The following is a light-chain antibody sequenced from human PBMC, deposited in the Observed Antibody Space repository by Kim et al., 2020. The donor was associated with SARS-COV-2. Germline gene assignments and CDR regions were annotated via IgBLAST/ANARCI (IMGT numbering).Light chain of an antibody. V-gene: IGLV3-21*04. J-gene: IGLJ2*01. Sequence: PGKTARVSCGVNSIGGKSVLWYQQKSGQAPVLVMYYDSDRPSGIPERFSGSNSGNTATLTISRVEAGDEADYYCQVWDSSSDHRVVFGGGTQLTVL. CDR3: QVWDSSSDHRVV. CDR1: SIGGKS. CDR2: YDS.